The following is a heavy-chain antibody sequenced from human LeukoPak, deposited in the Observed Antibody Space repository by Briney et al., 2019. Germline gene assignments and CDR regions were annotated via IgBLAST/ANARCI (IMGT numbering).Heavy chain of an antibody. V-gene: IGHV3-30*18. CDR3: AKDRDSSGVDY. D-gene: IGHD6-6*01. Sequence: GGSLRLSCAASGFTFSSYGMHWVRQAPGKGLEWVAVIPYDGSNKYYADSVKGRFTISRDNSKNTLYLQMNSLRAEDTAVYYCAKDRDSSGVDYWGQGTLVTVSS. J-gene: IGHJ4*02. CDR1: GFTFSSYG. CDR2: IPYDGSNK.